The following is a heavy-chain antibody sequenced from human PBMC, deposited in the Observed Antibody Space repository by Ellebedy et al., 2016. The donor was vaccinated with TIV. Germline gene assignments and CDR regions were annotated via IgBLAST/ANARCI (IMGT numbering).Heavy chain of an antibody. CDR1: GFTFSSSW. D-gene: IGHD5-24*01. CDR3: AREDGNNSGWYFDL. J-gene: IGHJ2*01. Sequence: PGGSLRLSCTASGFTFSSSWMHWVRQVPGKGLVWVSRLNSDGESIRYADSVKGRFTISRDNAKNTLHLQMNRLRVEDTAVYYCAREDGNNSGWYFDLWGRGTLVTVSS. V-gene: IGHV3-74*01. CDR2: LNSDGESI.